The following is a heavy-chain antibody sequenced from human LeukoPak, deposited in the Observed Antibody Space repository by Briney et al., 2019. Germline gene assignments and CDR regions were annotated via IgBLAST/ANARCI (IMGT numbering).Heavy chain of an antibody. CDR1: GFTFSSYA. CDR3: ASADSSGWYPTYYFDY. J-gene: IGHJ4*02. D-gene: IGHD6-19*01. CDR2: ISSSSSYI. Sequence: GGSLRLSCAASGFTFSSYAMSWVRQAPGKGLEWVSSISSSSSYIYYADSVKGRFTISRDNAKNSLYLQMNSLRAEDTAVYYCASADSSGWYPTYYFDYWGQGTLVTVSS. V-gene: IGHV3-21*01.